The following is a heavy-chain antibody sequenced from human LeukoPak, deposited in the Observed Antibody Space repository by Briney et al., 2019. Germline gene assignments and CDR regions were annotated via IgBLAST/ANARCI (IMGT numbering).Heavy chain of an antibody. Sequence: GGSLRLSCAASGFTFSSFWMHWVRQAPGKGLVWVSRINSDGSSTSYADSVKGRFTISRDNAKNTLYLQMNSLRAEDTAVYYCARSNGGNSRNDYWGQGTLVTVSS. D-gene: IGHD4-23*01. CDR3: ARSNGGNSRNDY. CDR1: GFTFSSFW. CDR2: INSDGSST. V-gene: IGHV3-74*01. J-gene: IGHJ4*02.